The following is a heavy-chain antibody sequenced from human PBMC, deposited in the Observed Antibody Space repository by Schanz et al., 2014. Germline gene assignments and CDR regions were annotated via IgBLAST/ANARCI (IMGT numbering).Heavy chain of an antibody. CDR1: GFTFNNYG. D-gene: IGHD7-27*01. J-gene: IGHJ2*01. Sequence: QAQLVESGGGVVQPGRSLRLSCAASGFTFNNYGMHWVRQAPGKGLEWVALIYYDGSDKYYADFVEGRFTISRDTAENSVYLQMNSLRSDDTAVYYGARVGSFWGYFDLWGRGTLVTVSS. CDR3: ARVGSFWGYFDL. V-gene: IGHV3-30*03. CDR2: IYYDGSDK.